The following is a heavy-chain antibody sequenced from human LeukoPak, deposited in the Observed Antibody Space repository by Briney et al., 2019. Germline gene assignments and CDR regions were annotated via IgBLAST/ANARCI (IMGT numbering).Heavy chain of an antibody. CDR3: ARGRYFDWQYYFDY. V-gene: IGHV3-74*01. D-gene: IGHD3-9*01. CDR1: GFTFSSYW. CDR2: INSDGSST. J-gene: IGHJ4*02. Sequence: PGGSLRLSCAASGFTFSSYWMHWVRQAPGKGLVWVSRINSDGSSTSYADSVEGRFTISRDNAKNTLYLQMNSLRAEDTAVYYCARGRYFDWQYYFDYWGQGTLVTVSS.